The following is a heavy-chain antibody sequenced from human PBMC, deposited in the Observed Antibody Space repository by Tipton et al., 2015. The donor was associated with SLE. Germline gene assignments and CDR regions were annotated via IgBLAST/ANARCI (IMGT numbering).Heavy chain of an antibody. J-gene: IGHJ6*02. CDR2: IPYDETNK. D-gene: IGHD3-9*01. V-gene: IGHV3-30*14. Sequence: SLRLSCAASGFTFGSCAFHWVRQAPGKGLEWVAVIPYDETNKYYADSVKSRFTISRDNSKNTLYLQMNSLRAEDTAVYYCARVLTPYYGMDVWGQGTTVTVSS. CDR1: GFTFGSCA. CDR3: ARVLTPYYGMDV.